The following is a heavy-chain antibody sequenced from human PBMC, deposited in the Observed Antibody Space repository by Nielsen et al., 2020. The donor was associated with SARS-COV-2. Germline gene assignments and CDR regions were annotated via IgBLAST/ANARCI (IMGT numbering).Heavy chain of an antibody. V-gene: IGHV3-66*03. Sequence: GESLKISCAASGFTVSSNYMSWVRQAPGKGLEWVSVIYSCGSTYYADSVKGRFTISRDNSKNTLYLQMNSLRAEDTAVYYCARDRFSIAAFDYWGQGALVTVSS. CDR1: GFTVSSNY. CDR3: ARDRFSIAAFDY. CDR2: IYSCGST. J-gene: IGHJ4*02. D-gene: IGHD6-6*01.